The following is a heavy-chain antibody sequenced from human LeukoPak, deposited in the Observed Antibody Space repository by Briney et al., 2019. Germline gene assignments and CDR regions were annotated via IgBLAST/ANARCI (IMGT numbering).Heavy chain of an antibody. V-gene: IGHV3-73*01. CDR2: IRSEANSYAT. D-gene: IGHD2-2*01. CDR3: TFTAAHDY. J-gene: IGHJ4*02. Sequence: GGSLRLSCAASGFTFSGSAMHWVRQASGKGLEWVGRIRSEANSYATAYAASVKGRFTISRDDSKNTAYLQMNSLKTEDTAVYYCTFTAAHDYWGQGTLVTVSS. CDR1: GFTFSGSA.